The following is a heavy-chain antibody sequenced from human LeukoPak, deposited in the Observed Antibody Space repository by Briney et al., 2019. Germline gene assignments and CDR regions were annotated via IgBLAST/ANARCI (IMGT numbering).Heavy chain of an antibody. J-gene: IGHJ4*02. CDR1: GFSLSTSGVG. CDR2: IYWKDDK. D-gene: IGHD3-3*01. Sequence: SGPTLVKPTQTLTLTCTFSGFSLSTSGVGVGWIRQPPGKALEWLALIYWKDDKRYSPSLKSRLTITKDTSKNQVVLTMTNMDPVDTATYYCAHYDFWRVAGYFDYWGQGTLVTVSS. V-gene: IGHV2-5*01. CDR3: AHYDFWRVAGYFDY.